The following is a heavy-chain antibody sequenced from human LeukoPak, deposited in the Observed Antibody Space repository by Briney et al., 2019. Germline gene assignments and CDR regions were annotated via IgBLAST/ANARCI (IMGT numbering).Heavy chain of an antibody. V-gene: IGHV1-18*04. CDR1: GYTFTGYY. D-gene: IGHD2-2*01. CDR3: ARWPYYCSSTSCYWYYYYGMDV. J-gene: IGHJ6*02. Sequence: GASVKVSCKASGYTFTGYYMHWVRQAPGQGLEWMGWISAYNGNTNYAQKLQGRVTMTTDTSTSTAYMELRSLRSDDTAVYYCARWPYYCSSTSCYWYYYYGMDVWGQGTTVTVSS. CDR2: ISAYNGNT.